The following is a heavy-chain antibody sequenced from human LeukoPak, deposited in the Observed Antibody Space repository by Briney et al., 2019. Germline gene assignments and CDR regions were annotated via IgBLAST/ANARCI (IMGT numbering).Heavy chain of an antibody. J-gene: IGHJ4*02. Sequence: SETLSLTCTVSGGSISSGGYYWSWIRQHPGKDLEWIGYIYYSGSTYYNPSLESRVTISVDTSKNQFSLKLSSVTAADTAVYYCARAYCSSTSCPHFDYWGQGTLVTVSS. V-gene: IGHV4-31*03. CDR3: ARAYCSSTSCPHFDY. CDR1: GGSISSGGYY. CDR2: IYYSGST. D-gene: IGHD2-2*01.